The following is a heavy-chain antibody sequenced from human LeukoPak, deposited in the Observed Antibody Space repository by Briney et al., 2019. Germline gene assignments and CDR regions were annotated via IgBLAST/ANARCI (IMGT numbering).Heavy chain of an antibody. CDR2: ISGSGGST. CDR3: AKDQYTYYYDSSGYYPLGY. V-gene: IGHV3-23*01. D-gene: IGHD3-22*01. Sequence: GGSLRLSCAASGFTFSSYAMSWVRQAPGKGLEWVSAISGSGGSTYYADSVKGRFTISRDNSKNTLYLQMNSLRAEDTAVYYCAKDQYTYYYDSSGYYPLGYWGQGTLVTVSS. CDR1: GFTFSSYA. J-gene: IGHJ4*02.